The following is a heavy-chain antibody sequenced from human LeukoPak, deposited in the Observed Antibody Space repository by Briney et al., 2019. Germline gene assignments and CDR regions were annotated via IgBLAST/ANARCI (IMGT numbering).Heavy chain of an antibody. CDR2: IYYSGST. J-gene: IGHJ5*01. V-gene: IGHV4-39*07. Sequence: SETLSLTCSVSGGSISSSSCYWGWIRQPSGKGLQWIGSIYYSGSTYYNPSLKSRVTISVDRSKSQFSLKLSSVTAADTAVYYCASSPLISAGWLGFHSWDHATLVTVSS. D-gene: IGHD6-19*01. CDR3: ASSPLISAGWLGFHS. CDR1: GGSISSSSCY.